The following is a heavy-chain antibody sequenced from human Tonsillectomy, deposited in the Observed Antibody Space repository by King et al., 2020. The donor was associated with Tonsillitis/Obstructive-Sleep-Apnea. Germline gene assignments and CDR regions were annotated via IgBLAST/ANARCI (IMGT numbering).Heavy chain of an antibody. CDR2: VSYDGSTK. D-gene: IGHD3-22*01. Sequence: VQLVESGGGVVQPGRSLRLSCAASGFTFSSYAMHWVRQPPGKGLEWVAVVSYDGSTKYYADSVKRRLTISRDNSKNTLYLQMNSLRAEDTAVYYCARSSYYYDSSGYYYFDYWGQGTLVTVSS. V-gene: IGHV3-30*04. CDR3: ARSSYYYDSSGYYYFDY. CDR1: GFTFSSYA. J-gene: IGHJ4*02.